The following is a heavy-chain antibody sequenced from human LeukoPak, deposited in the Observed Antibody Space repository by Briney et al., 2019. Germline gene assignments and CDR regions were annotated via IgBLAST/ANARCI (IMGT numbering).Heavy chain of an antibody. CDR1: GFPFSLYA. CDR3: AKDRPQDY. CDR2: ISSSGGST. J-gene: IGHJ4*02. V-gene: IGHV3-23*01. Sequence: GGPLRLSGEASGFPFSLYAMNWVRQAPGKGLEWVSAISSSGGSTYYADSVKGRFTISRDNSKNTLYLQMNSLRAEDTAVYYCAKDRPQDYWGQGTLVTVSS.